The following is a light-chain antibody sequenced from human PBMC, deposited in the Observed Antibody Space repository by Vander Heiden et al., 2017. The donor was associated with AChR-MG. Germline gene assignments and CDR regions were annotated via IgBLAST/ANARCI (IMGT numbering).Light chain of an antibody. V-gene: IGKV1-39*01. CDR2: ETS. J-gene: IGKJ4*01. CDR1: QTINGH. CDR3: NQTISTSLT. Sequence: IQLTQSPSSLSASVGDRVTITCRASQTINGHLNWYQQKPGKAPKLLIYETSNLQSGVPSRFSGSGSGTDFTLTIGSLQPEDFATYYCNQTISTSLTFGGGTKVEIK.